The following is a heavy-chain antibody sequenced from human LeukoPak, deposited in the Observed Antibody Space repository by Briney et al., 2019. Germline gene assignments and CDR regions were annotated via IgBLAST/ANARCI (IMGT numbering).Heavy chain of an antibody. V-gene: IGHV3-48*01. Sequence: GGSLRLSCAASGFTLSSYNMNWVRQAPGKGLEWVSYISSSSSTVHYADSVKGRFTISRDNAKNSLYLQMNSLRAEDTAVYYCANFIAVAGRADWGQGTLVTVSS. J-gene: IGHJ4*02. D-gene: IGHD6-19*01. CDR1: GFTLSSYN. CDR2: ISSSSSTV. CDR3: ANFIAVAGRAD.